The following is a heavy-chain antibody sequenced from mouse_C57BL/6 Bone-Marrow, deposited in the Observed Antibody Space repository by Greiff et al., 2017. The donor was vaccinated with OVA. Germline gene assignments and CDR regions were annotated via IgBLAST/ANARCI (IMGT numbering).Heavy chain of an antibody. V-gene: IGHV5-4*03. D-gene: IGHD2-4*01. J-gene: IGHJ2*01. Sequence: EVNVVESGGGLVKPGGSLKLSCAASGFTFSSYAMSWVRQTPEKRLEWVATISDGGSYTYYPDNVKGRFTISRDNAKNNLYLQMSHLKSEDTAMYYCARGGYDYGFDYWGQGTTLTVSS. CDR3: ARGGYDYGFDY. CDR2: ISDGGSYT. CDR1: GFTFSSYA.